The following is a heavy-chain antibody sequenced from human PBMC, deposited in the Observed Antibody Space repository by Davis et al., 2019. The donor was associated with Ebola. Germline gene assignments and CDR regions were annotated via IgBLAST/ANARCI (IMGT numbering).Heavy chain of an antibody. D-gene: IGHD1-26*01. CDR2: ISYDGSNK. CDR1: GFTFSSYG. CDR3: AKGGSGSYYPWYFDY. V-gene: IGHV3-30*18. J-gene: IGHJ4*02. Sequence: GESLKISCAASGFTFSSYGMHWVRQAPGKGLEWVAVISYDGSNKYYADSVKGRFTISRDNSKNTLYLQMNSLRAEDTAVYYCAKGGSGSYYPWYFDYWGQGTLVTVSS.